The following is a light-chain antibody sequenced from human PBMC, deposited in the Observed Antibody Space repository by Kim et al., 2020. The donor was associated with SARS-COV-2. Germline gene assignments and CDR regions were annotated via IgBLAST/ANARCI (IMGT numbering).Light chain of an antibody. Sequence: SITISCTGTSSDVGGYNYVSWYQQHPGKAPKLMIYDVSNRPSGVSNRFSGSKSGNTASLTISGLQADDEADYYCSSYTSSSTLGVVFGGGTQLTVL. V-gene: IGLV2-14*03. CDR2: DVS. CDR3: SSYTSSSTLGVV. CDR1: SSDVGGYNY. J-gene: IGLJ2*01.